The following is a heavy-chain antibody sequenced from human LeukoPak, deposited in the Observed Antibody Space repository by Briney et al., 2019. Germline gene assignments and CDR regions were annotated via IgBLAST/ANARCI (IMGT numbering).Heavy chain of an antibody. CDR2: IQQDGSEI. D-gene: IGHD3-3*01. V-gene: IGHV3-7*01. CDR1: GFTFSSYW. Sequence: GGSLRLSCVASGFTFSSYWMGWVRQAPGKGLEWVANIQQDGSEIFYVDSVRGRFTISRDNAKNSLYLQMNSLRAEDTAVYYCARDRGLLRFLEWSPLDAFDIWGQGTMVTVSS. CDR3: ARDRGLLRFLEWSPLDAFDI. J-gene: IGHJ3*02.